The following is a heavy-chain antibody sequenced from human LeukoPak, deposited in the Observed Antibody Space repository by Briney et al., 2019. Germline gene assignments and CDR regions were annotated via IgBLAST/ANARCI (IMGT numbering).Heavy chain of an antibody. V-gene: IGHV3-23*01. CDR1: GFTFTNYV. CDR3: ARAATRAYCGGDCSYSDFDY. J-gene: IGHJ4*02. Sequence: GGSMRLSCAASGFTFTNYVMTWVRQAPGKGLEWVSGISVSGSNTYYADSVKGRFTISRDNSKNTLYLQMNSLRAEDTAVYYCARAATRAYCGGDCSYSDFDYWGQGTLVTVSS. CDR2: ISVSGSNT. D-gene: IGHD2-21*02.